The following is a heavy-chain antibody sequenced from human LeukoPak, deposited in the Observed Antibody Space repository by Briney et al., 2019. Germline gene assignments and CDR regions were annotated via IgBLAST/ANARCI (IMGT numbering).Heavy chain of an antibody. CDR3: AKAGGGSECGVDVFDI. CDR2: IWYDGSNK. CDR1: GFTFSKYG. V-gene: IGHV3-33*06. Sequence: GGSLRLSCAASGFTFSKYGMHWVRQAPGKGLEWVAVIWYDGSNKHYEDSVKGRFTMSRDNSKNTLYLQMNSLRAEDTAVYYCAKAGGGSECGVDVFDIWARGTMVTV. J-gene: IGHJ3*02. D-gene: IGHD1-26*01.